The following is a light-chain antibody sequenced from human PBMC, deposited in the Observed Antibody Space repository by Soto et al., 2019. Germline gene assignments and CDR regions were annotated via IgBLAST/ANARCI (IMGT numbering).Light chain of an antibody. J-gene: IGLJ3*02. Sequence: QSALTQPASVSGSPGQSITISCSGGTSDIGTYNYVSWYQHHPGKVPKVMIYEVSNRPSGVSNRFSGSKSGNTASLTISGLQSEDEADYYCSSYTSSSTLEVFGGGTKVTVL. V-gene: IGLV2-14*01. CDR2: EVS. CDR3: SSYTSSSTLEV. CDR1: TSDIGTYNY.